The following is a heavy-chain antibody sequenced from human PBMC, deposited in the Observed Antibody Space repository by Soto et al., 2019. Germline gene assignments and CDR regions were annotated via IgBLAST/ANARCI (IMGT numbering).Heavy chain of an antibody. J-gene: IGHJ4*02. V-gene: IGHV4-59*08. CDR3: ARLSFRSYSSGWKPDY. Sequence: SETLSLTCTVSGGSISSYYWSWIRQPPGKGLEWIGYIYYSGSTNYNPSLKSRVTVSVDTSKNQFSLKLSSVTAADTAVYYCARLSFRSYSSGWKPDYWGQGTLVTVSS. CDR1: GGSISSYY. CDR2: IYYSGST. D-gene: IGHD6-19*01.